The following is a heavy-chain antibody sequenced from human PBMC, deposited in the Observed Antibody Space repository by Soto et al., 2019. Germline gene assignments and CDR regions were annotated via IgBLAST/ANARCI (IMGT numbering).Heavy chain of an antibody. J-gene: IGHJ4*02. D-gene: IGHD3-22*01. CDR3: ARVSGYYHPFDY. CDR1: GYTFTGYY. CDR2: INPNSGGT. V-gene: IGHV1-2*02. Sequence: GTSVKVSCKASGYTFTGYYMHWVRQAPGQGLEWMGWINPNSGGTNYAQKFQGRVTMTRDTSISTAYMELSRLRSDDTAVYYCARVSGYYHPFDYWGQGTLVTVSS.